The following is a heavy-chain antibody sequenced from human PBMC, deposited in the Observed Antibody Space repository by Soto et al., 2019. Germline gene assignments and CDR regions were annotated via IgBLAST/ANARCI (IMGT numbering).Heavy chain of an antibody. V-gene: IGHV4-31*03. J-gene: IGHJ4*02. CDR2: IRDSGNT. CDR1: GDSISSGGYY. D-gene: IGHD2-21*01. Sequence: SETLSLTCTVSGDSISSGGYYWSWIRQNPVKGLEWLGYIRDSGNTYYNPSLKSRISMSLETSKNQFSLNLNSVIAADTAVYYCARASQGIGPKYWGPGTLVTVSS. CDR3: ARASQGIGPKY.